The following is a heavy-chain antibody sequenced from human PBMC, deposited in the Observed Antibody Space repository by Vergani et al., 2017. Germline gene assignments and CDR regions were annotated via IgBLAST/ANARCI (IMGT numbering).Heavy chain of an antibody. Sequence: EVQLLESGGGLVQPGGSLRLSCAASGFTFSSYAMSWVRQAPGKGLEWVSAISGSGGSTYYADSVKGRFTISRDNSKNTLYLQMNSLRVEDTAVYYCARSSSFHYYIDVWGKGTTVTVSS. CDR2: ISGSGGST. V-gene: IGHV3-23*01. D-gene: IGHD6-6*01. J-gene: IGHJ6*03. CDR3: ARSSSFHYYIDV. CDR1: GFTFSSYA.